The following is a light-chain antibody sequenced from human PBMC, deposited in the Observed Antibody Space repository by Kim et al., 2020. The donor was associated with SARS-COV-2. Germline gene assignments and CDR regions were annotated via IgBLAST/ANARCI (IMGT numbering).Light chain of an antibody. CDR2: DAS. V-gene: IGKV3-11*01. CDR3: QQRNSWPPIVT. J-gene: IGKJ3*01. Sequence: PGERATLSCRASQNISTYLAWYQQKPGQAPRLLVYDASNRATGIPARFSGSGSGTDFTLTISSLEPEDFAVYYCQQRNSWPPIVTFGRGTKVDIK. CDR1: QNISTY.